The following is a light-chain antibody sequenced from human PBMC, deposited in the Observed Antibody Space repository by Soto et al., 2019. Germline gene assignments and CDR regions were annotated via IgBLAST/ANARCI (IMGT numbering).Light chain of an antibody. Sequence: QSALTQPRSVSGSPGQSVTISCTGTSSDVGTYNSVSWYQQHPGKAPKHMIYDVNKRPSGVPYRFSGSMSGNTASLTISGLQADDEADYHCASYAGNYTLDFGGGTKVTVL. J-gene: IGLJ2*01. V-gene: IGLV2-11*01. CDR1: SSDVGTYNS. CDR2: DVN. CDR3: ASYAGNYTLD.